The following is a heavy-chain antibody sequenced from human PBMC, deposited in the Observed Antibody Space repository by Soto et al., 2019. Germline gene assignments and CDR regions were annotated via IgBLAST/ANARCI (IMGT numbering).Heavy chain of an antibody. Sequence: EVQLVESGGGLVQPGGSLRLSCAASGFTFSSYWMSWVRQAPGKGLEWVTNIKQGESKKYYVDSVKGRFTISRDNTNNSLYLQMNSLRAEATAVYYCAREYYDFSSCYDRARGCDPWGQGTVVTVSS. CDR2: IKQGESKK. D-gene: IGHD3-3*01. J-gene: IGHJ5*02. V-gene: IGHV3-7*03. CDR3: AREYYDFSSCYDRARGCDP. CDR1: GFTFSSYW.